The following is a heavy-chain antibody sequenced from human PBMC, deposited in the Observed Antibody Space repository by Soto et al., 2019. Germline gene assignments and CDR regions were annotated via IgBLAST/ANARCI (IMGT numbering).Heavy chain of an antibody. CDR1: GFTFSSYA. D-gene: IGHD6-19*01. J-gene: IGHJ3*01. CDR3: ADGTSGGWWHAFDL. CDR2: ISGGGGTT. Sequence: EVQLLESGGGLVQPGGSLRLSCAASGFTFSSYAMSWVRQAPGKGLEWVSSISGGGGTTYHADSVKGRFTISRDTSRNTLYLQMNSLRVEDTAIYYCADGTSGGWWHAFDLWGQGTMVTVSS. V-gene: IGHV3-23*01.